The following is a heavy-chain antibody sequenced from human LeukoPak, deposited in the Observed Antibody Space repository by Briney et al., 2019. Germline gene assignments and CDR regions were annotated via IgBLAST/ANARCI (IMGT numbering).Heavy chain of an antibody. J-gene: IGHJ4*02. D-gene: IGHD2-2*01. CDR1: GFTFSRDW. CDR3: ARGQLPGNY. Sequence: GGSLRLSCAASGFTFSRDWMTWVRQAPGKGLEWVANIKQDGSEKYYVASVKGRFTISRDNARNSLYLQMNSLRAEDTAVYYCARGQLPGNYWGQGTLVTVSS. V-gene: IGHV3-7*05. CDR2: IKQDGSEK.